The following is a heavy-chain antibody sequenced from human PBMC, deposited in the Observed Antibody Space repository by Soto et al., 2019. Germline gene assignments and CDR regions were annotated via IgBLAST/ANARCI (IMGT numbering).Heavy chain of an antibody. CDR1: GGSISSSSYY. CDR3: ARQIYDFWSRYYLYYYYGMYV. Sequence: PSETLSLTCTVSGGSISSSSYYWGWIRQPPGKGLEWIGSIYYSGSTYYNPSLKSRVTISVDTSKNQFSLKLSSVTAADTAVYYCARQIYDFWSRYYLYYYYGMYVWGQGTTVTVS. V-gene: IGHV4-39*01. D-gene: IGHD3-3*01. CDR2: IYYSGST. J-gene: IGHJ6*02.